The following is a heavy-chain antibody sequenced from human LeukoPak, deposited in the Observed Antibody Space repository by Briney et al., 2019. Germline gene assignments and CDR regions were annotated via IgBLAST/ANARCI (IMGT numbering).Heavy chain of an antibody. D-gene: IGHD2-15*01. CDR2: IDQVGSEK. Sequence: GGSLRLSCAASGFTISSYWMTWVRQGPGKGLEWVATIDQVGSEKYYVDSVKGRFTISRDNAKNSLYLQMNSLRAEDTAVYYCARDALGYCSGGRCYSPFDFWGQGTLVTVSS. CDR3: ARDALGYCSGGRCYSPFDF. J-gene: IGHJ4*02. V-gene: IGHV3-7*05. CDR1: GFTISSYW.